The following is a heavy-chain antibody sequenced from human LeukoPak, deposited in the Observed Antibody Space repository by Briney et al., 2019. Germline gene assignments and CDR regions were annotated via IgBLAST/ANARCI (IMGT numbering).Heavy chain of an antibody. J-gene: IGHJ5*02. CDR2: ISNDGSSK. CDR1: GFTFRSYA. Sequence: GGSLRLSCADSGFTFRSYAMNWVRQAPGKGLEWVAVISNDGSSKYYAGSVKGRFTISRDNSKNTLYLQMNSLRAEDTAVYYCASEIAVVRGVPEQTWGQGTLVTVSS. CDR3: ASEIAVVRGVPEQT. D-gene: IGHD3-10*01. V-gene: IGHV3-30-3*01.